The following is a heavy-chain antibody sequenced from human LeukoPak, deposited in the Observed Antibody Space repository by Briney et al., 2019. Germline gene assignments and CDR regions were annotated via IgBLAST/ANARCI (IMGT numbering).Heavy chain of an antibody. Sequence: SETLSLTCSVSGGSMSSSGYYWGWIRQPPGKGLEWIGAIYYSGSTYYNPSLKSRVTISVDTSKNQFSLKVTSVTAADTAVYYCASVFWGSSGYYFEYWGQGALVTVSS. D-gene: IGHD3-22*01. CDR2: IYYSGST. CDR1: GGSMSSSGYY. J-gene: IGHJ4*02. V-gene: IGHV4-39*01. CDR3: ASVFWGSSGYYFEY.